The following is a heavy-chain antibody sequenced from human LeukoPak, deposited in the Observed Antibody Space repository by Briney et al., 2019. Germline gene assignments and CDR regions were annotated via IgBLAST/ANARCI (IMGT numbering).Heavy chain of an antibody. CDR1: GFTFSSYG. J-gene: IGHJ4*02. CDR2: ISYDGSNK. CDR3: AKAYVDIVATPPADY. Sequence: QPGGSLRLSCAASGFTFSSYGMHWVRHAPGKGLEWVAVISYDGSNKYYADSVKGRFTISRDNSKNTLYLQMNSLRAEDTAVYYCAKAYVDIVATPPADYWGQGTLVTVSS. D-gene: IGHD5-12*01. V-gene: IGHV3-30*18.